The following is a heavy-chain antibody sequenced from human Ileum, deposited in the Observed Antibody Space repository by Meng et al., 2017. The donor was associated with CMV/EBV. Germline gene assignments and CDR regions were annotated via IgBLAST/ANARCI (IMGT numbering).Heavy chain of an antibody. CDR1: GYTFTSYG. D-gene: IGHD6-6*01. Sequence: ASVKVSCKASGYTFTSYGITWVRQAPGQGLEWMGWISAYNGDTNYAQKLQDRVSMTTDTSTGTAYMDLRSLRSDDTAVYYCARDTGIAARRGYGLDVWGQGTTVTVSS. CDR2: ISAYNGDT. J-gene: IGHJ6*02. V-gene: IGHV1-18*01. CDR3: ARDTGIAARRGYGLDV.